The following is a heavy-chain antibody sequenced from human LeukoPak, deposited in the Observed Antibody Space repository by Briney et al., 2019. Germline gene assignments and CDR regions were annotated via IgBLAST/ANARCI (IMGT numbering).Heavy chain of an antibody. CDR3: ARPGVTTMIVVADAFDI. Sequence: SQTLSLTCAVSGGSISSGGYSWSWIRQPPGKGLEWIGYIYHSGSTYYNPSLKSRVTISVDRSKNQFSLKLSSVTAADTAVYYCARPGVTTMIVVADAFDIWGQGTMVTVSS. CDR2: IYHSGST. CDR1: GGSISSGGYS. V-gene: IGHV4-30-2*01. J-gene: IGHJ3*02. D-gene: IGHD3-22*01.